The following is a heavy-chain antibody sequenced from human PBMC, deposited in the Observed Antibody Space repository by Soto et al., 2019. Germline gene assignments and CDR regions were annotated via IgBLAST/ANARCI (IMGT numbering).Heavy chain of an antibody. V-gene: IGHV3-23*01. D-gene: IGHD2-2*01. CDR3: ARKLLGSTSRTNYGYVDL. J-gene: IGHJ2*01. CDR1: GFTFINYA. Sequence: EVQLLESGGGLVQPGGSLRLSCAGSGFTFINYAMNWVRQAPGKGLELVSSISGGGDATFFADSVRGRFTISRDNSKNTVTLQMNSLGVDDTAVYYCARKLLGSTSRTNYGYVDLWGRGTLVTVSS. CDR2: ISGGGDAT.